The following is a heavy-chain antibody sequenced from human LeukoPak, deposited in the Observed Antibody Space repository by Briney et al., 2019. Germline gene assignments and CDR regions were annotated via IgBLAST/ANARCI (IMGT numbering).Heavy chain of an antibody. CDR3: ARDWQYSSGWYDGYYFDY. D-gene: IGHD6-19*01. CDR2: IKQDGSEK. J-gene: IGHJ4*02. V-gene: IGHV3-7*03. Sequence: GGSLRLSCVASGFTFSSYWMSWVRQAPGKGLEWVANIKQDGSEKYYVDSVKGRFTISRDNAKNSLYLQMNSLRAEDTAVYYCARDWQYSSGWYDGYYFDYWGQGTLVTVSS. CDR1: GFTFSSYW.